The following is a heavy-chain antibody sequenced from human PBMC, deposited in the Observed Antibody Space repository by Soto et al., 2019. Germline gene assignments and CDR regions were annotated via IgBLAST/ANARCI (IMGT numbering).Heavy chain of an antibody. D-gene: IGHD5-12*01. CDR2: INAGNGNT. V-gene: IGHV1-3*01. J-gene: IGHJ4*02. CDR1: GYTFTNYA. CDR3: ARVSGYYLPDY. Sequence: QVQLVQSGAEAKKPGASVKVSCKASGYTFTNYAMHWVRQTPAQRLEWMGWINAGNGNTKYSQKFQGRVTITRDTFASTAYMGLSSLRSEDTAVYCCARVSGYYLPDYWGQGTLVTVSS.